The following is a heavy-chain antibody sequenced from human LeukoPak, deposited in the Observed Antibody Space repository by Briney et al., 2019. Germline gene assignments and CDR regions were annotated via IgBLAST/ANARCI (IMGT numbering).Heavy chain of an antibody. CDR2: INLGGST. CDR1: GGASNVYY. Sequence: PSETLSLTCAVYGGASNVYYWSWIRQSPWKGLEYIAEINLGGSTNFNPSLKSRVTISVDTSKNQFSLKLSSVTAADTAVYYCARGGEYYDILTGPLPRDYWGQGTLVTVSS. J-gene: IGHJ4*02. CDR3: ARGGEYYDILTGPLPRDY. V-gene: IGHV4-34*01. D-gene: IGHD3-9*01.